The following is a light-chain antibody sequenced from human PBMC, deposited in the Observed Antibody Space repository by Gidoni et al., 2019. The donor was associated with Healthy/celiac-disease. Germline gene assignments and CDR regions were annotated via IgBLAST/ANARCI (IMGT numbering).Light chain of an antibody. CDR3: QSYDSSLSVGV. J-gene: IGLJ1*01. CDR2: GNS. V-gene: IGLV1-40*01. Sequence: QSVLTQPPSVSGAPGQRVTISCTGSSSNIGAGYDVHWYQQLPGTAPKLLIYGNSNRPSRVPDRFSGSKSGTSASLAITGLQAEDEADYYCQSYDSSLSVGVFGTGTKVTVL. CDR1: SSNIGAGYD.